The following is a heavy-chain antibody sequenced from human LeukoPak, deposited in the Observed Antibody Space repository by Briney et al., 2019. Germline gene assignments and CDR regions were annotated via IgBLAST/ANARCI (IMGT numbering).Heavy chain of an antibody. CDR2: ISYDGSNK. CDR3: AKGEWIQLWFGDY. J-gene: IGHJ4*02. D-gene: IGHD5-18*01. Sequence: PGRSLRLSCAASGFTSSSYGMHWARQAPGKGLEWVAVISYDGSNKYYADSVKGRFTISRDNSKNTLYLQMNSLRAEDTAVYYCAKGEWIQLWFGDYWGQGTLVTVSS. V-gene: IGHV3-30*18. CDR1: GFTSSSYG.